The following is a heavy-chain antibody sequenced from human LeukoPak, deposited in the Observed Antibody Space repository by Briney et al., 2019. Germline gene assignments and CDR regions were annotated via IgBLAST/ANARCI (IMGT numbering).Heavy chain of an antibody. CDR1: GYSFTSYW. CDR2: IYPGDPDT. CDR3: ARTRVGADQAYYFDY. V-gene: IGHV5-51*01. J-gene: IGHJ4*02. D-gene: IGHD1-26*01. Sequence: GESLKISCKGSGYSFTSYWIGWVRQMPGKGLEWMGIIYPGDPDTRYSPSFQGQVTISADKSISTAYLQWSSLKASDTAMYYCARTRVGADQAYYFDYWGQGTLVTVSS.